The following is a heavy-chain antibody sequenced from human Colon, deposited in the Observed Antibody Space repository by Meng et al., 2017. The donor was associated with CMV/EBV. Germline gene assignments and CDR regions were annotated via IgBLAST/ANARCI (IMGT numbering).Heavy chain of an antibody. CDR3: ARGPRGGTELIDY. CDR2: MNPYTGST. CDR1: GYTFTSYD. V-gene: IGHV1-8*01. J-gene: IGHJ4*02. D-gene: IGHD1-26*01. Sequence: ASVKVSCKASGYTFTSYDIIWVRQAAGQGLEWLGWMNPYTGSTEYTQKLQGRFTVTTDNSNSTAYMDLTGLRSEDTAVYFCARGPRGGTELIDYWGQGTLVTVSS.